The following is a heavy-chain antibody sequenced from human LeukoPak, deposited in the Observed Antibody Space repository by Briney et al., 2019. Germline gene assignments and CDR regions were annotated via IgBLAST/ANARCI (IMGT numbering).Heavy chain of an antibody. V-gene: IGHV3-66*01. CDR2: MYAGGST. CDR1: GLIFSDSL. D-gene: IGHD2-15*01. J-gene: IGHJ4*02. Sequence: GGSLRLSCAASGLIFSDSLMSWVRQAPGKGLEWVSIMYAGGSTYYADSVKGRFTISRDTSKNTLFIQLNSLRVEDTAVYYCARTRDYSLDSWGLGTLVTVSS. CDR3: ARTRDYSLDS.